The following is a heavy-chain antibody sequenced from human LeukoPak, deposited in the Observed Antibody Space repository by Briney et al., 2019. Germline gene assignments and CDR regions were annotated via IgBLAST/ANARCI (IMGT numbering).Heavy chain of an antibody. CDR3: ARAESIVATIDY. J-gene: IGHJ4*02. Sequence: GGSLRLSCAASGFTFSSYSMNWVRQAPGKGLEWVSSISSSSSYIYYADSVKGRFTISRDNAKNSLYLQMNSLRAEGTAVYYCARAESIVATIDYWGQGTLVTVSS. D-gene: IGHD5-12*01. CDR2: ISSSSSYI. V-gene: IGHV3-21*01. CDR1: GFTFSSYS.